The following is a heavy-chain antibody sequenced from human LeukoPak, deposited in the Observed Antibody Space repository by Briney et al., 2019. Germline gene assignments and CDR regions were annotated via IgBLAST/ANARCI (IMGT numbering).Heavy chain of an antibody. D-gene: IGHD4-17*01. J-gene: IGHJ4*02. Sequence: ASVKVSCKASGYTFTSYYMHWVRQAPGQGLEWMGIINPSGGSTSYAQKFQGRVTMTRDMSTSTVYMELSSLRSEDTAVYYCAREGDYGDYEGRYYFDYWGQGTLVTVSS. V-gene: IGHV1-46*01. CDR1: GYTFTSYY. CDR3: AREGDYGDYEGRYYFDY. CDR2: INPSGGST.